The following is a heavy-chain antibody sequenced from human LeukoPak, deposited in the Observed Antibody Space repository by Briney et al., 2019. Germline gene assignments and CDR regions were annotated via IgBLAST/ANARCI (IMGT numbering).Heavy chain of an antibody. V-gene: IGHV4-59*01. CDR2: IYYSGST. J-gene: IGHJ6*02. CDR1: GGSISSYY. Sequence: SETLSLTCTVSGGSISSYYWSWIRQAPGKGLEWIGYIYYSGSTNYNPSLKSRVTISVDTSKNQFSLKLSSVTAADTAVYYCARTYYYDSSGYPFQNYYYGMDVWGQGTTVTVSS. CDR3: ARTYYYDSSGYPFQNYYYGMDV. D-gene: IGHD3-22*01.